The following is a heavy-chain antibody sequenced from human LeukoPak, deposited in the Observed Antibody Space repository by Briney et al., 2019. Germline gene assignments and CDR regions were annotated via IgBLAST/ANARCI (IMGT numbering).Heavy chain of an antibody. CDR1: GGPISSGGYY. CDR3: ARVVGSSGWYWALDY. V-gene: IGHV4-31*03. D-gene: IGHD6-19*01. Sequence: SQTLSLTCTVSGGPISSGGYYWSWIRQHPGKGLEWIGYIYYSGSTYYNPSLKGRVTISVDTSKNQFSLKLSSVTAADTAVYYCARVVGSSGWYWALDYWGQGTLVTVSS. J-gene: IGHJ4*02. CDR2: IYYSGST.